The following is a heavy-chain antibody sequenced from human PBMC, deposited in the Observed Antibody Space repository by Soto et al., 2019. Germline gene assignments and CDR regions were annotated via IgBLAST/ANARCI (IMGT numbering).Heavy chain of an antibody. D-gene: IGHD1-26*01. CDR1: GGSISSSSYY. CDR2: IYYSGST. Sequence: QLQLQESGPGLVKPSETLSLTCTVSGGSISSSSYYWGWIRQPPGKGLEWIGSIYYSGSTYYNPSLKSRVTISVDTSKNQFSLKLSSVTAADTAVYYCARHEVEWELGGCAYWGQGTLVTVSS. J-gene: IGHJ4*02. V-gene: IGHV4-39*01. CDR3: ARHEVEWELGGCAY.